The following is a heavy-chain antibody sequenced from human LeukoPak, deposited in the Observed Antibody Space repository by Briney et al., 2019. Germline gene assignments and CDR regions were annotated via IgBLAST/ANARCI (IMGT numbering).Heavy chain of an antibody. J-gene: IGHJ5*02. CDR2: IYGSGST. V-gene: IGHV4-4*07. CDR3: ARDLSSQSWSDP. CDR1: GGSISRYY. D-gene: IGHD6-13*01. Sequence: PSETLSLTCTVSGGSISRYYWSWIRQLVGKGLEWIGRIYGSGSTNYSPSLKSRVTMSVDTSKNQFSLKLSSVTAADTAVYYCARDLSSQSWSDPWGQGILVTVSS.